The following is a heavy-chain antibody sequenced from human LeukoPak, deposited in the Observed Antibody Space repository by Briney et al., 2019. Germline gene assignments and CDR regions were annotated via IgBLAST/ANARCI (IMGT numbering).Heavy chain of an antibody. CDR2: ISYDGSNK. CDR3: ARDLESYNNYYYYGMDV. J-gene: IGHJ6*02. D-gene: IGHD1-26*01. CDR1: GFTFSSYA. Sequence: GGSLRLSCAASGFTFSSYAMHWVRQAPGKGLEWVAVISYDGSNKYYADSVKGRFTISRDNSKNTLYLQMNSLRAEDTAVYYCARDLESYNNYYYYGMDVWGQGTTLTVSS. V-gene: IGHV3-30-3*01.